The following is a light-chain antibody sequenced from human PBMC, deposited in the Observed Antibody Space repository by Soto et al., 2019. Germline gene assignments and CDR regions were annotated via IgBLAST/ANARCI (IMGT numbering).Light chain of an antibody. Sequence: EVMLIQSPATLSMSPGERATLSCRASETVATNLAWYQQKPGQAPRLLISGASTRAAGISDRFRGGGSGTEFTLTITSLRSEDSGTYYCQQYFEWPPMTFGQGTKVEI. V-gene: IGKV3-15*01. CDR1: ETVATN. CDR2: GAS. CDR3: QQYFEWPPMT. J-gene: IGKJ1*01.